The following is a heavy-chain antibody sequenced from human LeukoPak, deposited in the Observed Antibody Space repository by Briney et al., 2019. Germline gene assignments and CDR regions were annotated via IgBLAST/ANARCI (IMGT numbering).Heavy chain of an antibody. V-gene: IGHV3-23*01. D-gene: IGHD3-10*01. J-gene: IGHJ4*02. CDR2: ISGSGGGT. Sequence: GGSLRLSCAVSGITLSNYGMSWVRQAPGKGLEWVAGISGSGGGTYYADSVKGRFTISRDNPKSTLYLQMNSLRAEDTAVYFCAKRGVVIRVFLVGFHKEAYYFDSWGQGALVTVSS. CDR3: AKRGVVIRVFLVGFHKEAYYFDS. CDR1: GITLSNYG.